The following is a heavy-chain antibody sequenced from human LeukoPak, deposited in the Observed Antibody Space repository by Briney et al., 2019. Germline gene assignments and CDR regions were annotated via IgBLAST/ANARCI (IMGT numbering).Heavy chain of an antibody. CDR2: IRSKANSYAT. V-gene: IGHV3-73*01. CDR3: TSGAPYYYDSSGYHYYFDY. CDR1: GFTFSGSA. J-gene: IGHJ4*02. D-gene: IGHD3-22*01. Sequence: PGGSLRLSCAASGFTFSGSAMHWVRQASGKGLEWVGRIRSKANSYATAYAASVKGRFTISRDDSKNTAYLQMNSLKTEDTAVYYCTSGAPYYYDSSGYHYYFDYWGQGTLVTVSS.